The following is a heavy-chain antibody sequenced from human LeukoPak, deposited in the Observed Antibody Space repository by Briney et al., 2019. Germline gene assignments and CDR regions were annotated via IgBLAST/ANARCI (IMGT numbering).Heavy chain of an antibody. V-gene: IGHV4-30-2*01. J-gene: IGHJ4*02. D-gene: IGHD6-19*01. CDR1: GGSISSGGYS. CDR2: IYHSGST. CDR3: ARVTNRSGWPDY. Sequence: SETLSLTSAVSGGSISSGGYSWSWIRQPPGKGLEWIGYIYHSGSTYYNPSLKSRVTISVDTSKNQFSLKLNSVTTADTAVYYCARVTNRSGWPDYWGQGTLVTVSS.